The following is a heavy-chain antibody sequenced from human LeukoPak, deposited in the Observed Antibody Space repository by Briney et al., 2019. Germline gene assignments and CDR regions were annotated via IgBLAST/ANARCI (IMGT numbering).Heavy chain of an antibody. CDR2: IDGSGHTT. CDR1: GFTFTSHV. V-gene: IGHV3-23*01. J-gene: IGHJ5*02. D-gene: IGHD3-3*01. Sequence: GGSLRLSCAASGFTFTSHVMSWVRQTPGKELEWVSAIDGSGHTTYYADSVRVRFIISRDNSKKTPYLQMNSLRAEDTATYYCARESIRSGSLKWFDPWGQGTLVTVSS. CDR3: ARESIRSGSLKWFDP.